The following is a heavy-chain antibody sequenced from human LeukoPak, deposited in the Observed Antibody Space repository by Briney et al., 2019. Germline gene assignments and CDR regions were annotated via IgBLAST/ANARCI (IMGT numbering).Heavy chain of an antibody. J-gene: IGHJ4*02. CDR1: GGSVSSGSYY. Sequence: PSETLSLTCTVSGGSVSSGSYYWSWIRQPPAKGLEWIGYIYYSGSTNYNPSLKSRVTISVDTSKNHFSLRLSSVTAADTAVYYCARGGDLRGFDYWGQGTLVTVSS. CDR3: ARGGDLRGFDY. CDR2: IYYSGST. V-gene: IGHV4-61*03. D-gene: IGHD3-16*01.